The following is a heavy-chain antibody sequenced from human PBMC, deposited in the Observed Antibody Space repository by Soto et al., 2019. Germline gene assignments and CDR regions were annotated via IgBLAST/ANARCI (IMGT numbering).Heavy chain of an antibody. J-gene: IGHJ6*02. CDR3: ARVPHLSGLAAAGAVGLYYYGMDV. V-gene: IGHV6-1*01. Sequence: SQTLSLTCAISGDSVSSNSAAWNWIRQSPSRGLEWLGRTYYRSKWYNDYAVSVKSRITINPATSKNQFSLQLNSVTPEDTAVYYCARVPHLSGLAAAGAVGLYYYGMDVWGQGTTVTVSS. CDR1: GDSVSSNSAA. CDR2: TYYRSKWYN. D-gene: IGHD6-13*01.